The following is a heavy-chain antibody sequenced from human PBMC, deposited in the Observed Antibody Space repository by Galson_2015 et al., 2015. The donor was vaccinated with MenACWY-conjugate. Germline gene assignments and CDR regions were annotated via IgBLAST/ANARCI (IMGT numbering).Heavy chain of an antibody. D-gene: IGHD3-10*01. Sequence: SVKVSCKASGYTFTSYGISWVRQAPGQGLEWMGWISAYNGNTNYAQKLQGRVTMTTDTSTSTAYMELRSLRSDDTAVYYCARDARQGYYYGSGGSRMMDVWGQGTTVTVSS. J-gene: IGHJ6*02. CDR1: GYTFTSYG. CDR2: ISAYNGNT. CDR3: ARDARQGYYYGSGGSRMMDV. V-gene: IGHV1-18*01.